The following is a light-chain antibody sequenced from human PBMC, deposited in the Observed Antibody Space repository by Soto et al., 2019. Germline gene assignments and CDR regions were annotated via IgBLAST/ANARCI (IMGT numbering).Light chain of an antibody. Sequence: DIQMTQSASSMSASVGDRFTITRLASQSISRYLNWYQQKPGKANKLLIYAASSLLGGVPSRFSGSGSGTDFTLTISSLQPEDFAIYYCQPSYSSPQTFGQGTKVDIK. V-gene: IGKV1-39*01. J-gene: IGKJ1*01. CDR3: QPSYSSPQT. CDR1: QSISRY. CDR2: AAS.